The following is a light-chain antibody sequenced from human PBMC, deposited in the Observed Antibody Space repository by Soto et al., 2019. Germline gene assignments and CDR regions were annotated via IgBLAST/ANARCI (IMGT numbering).Light chain of an antibody. Sequence: DIQMTQSPSTLSASVGDRVTITCRASQSFGRWLAWYQQKPGKAPELLIYKTSTLERGVPSRFSGSGSGTEFTLTISSLQSDDFATYYCQEYKTGPGYNFGQGTRREIK. CDR1: QSFGRW. V-gene: IGKV1-5*03. CDR3: QEYKTGPGYN. J-gene: IGKJ2*01. CDR2: KTS.